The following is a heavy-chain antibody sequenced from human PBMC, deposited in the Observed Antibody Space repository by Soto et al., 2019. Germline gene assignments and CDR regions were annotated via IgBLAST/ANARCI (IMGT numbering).Heavy chain of an antibody. J-gene: IGHJ4*02. CDR1: GFTFSSYA. Sequence: GGSLRLSCAASGFTFSSYAMSWVRQAPGKGLEWVSAISGSGGSTYYADSVKGRFTISRDNSKNTLYLQMNILRVEDTAVYYCAKILYYDSSGYYYLDYWGQGTLVTVSS. CDR2: ISGSGGST. D-gene: IGHD3-22*01. CDR3: AKILYYDSSGYYYLDY. V-gene: IGHV3-23*01.